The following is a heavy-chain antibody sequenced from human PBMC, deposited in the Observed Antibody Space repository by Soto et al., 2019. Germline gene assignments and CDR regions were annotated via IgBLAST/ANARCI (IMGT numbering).Heavy chain of an antibody. Sequence: GGSLRLSCAASGFTFSSYAMSWVRQAPGKGLEWVSAISGSGGSTYYADSVKGRFTISRDNSKNTLYLQMNSLRAEDTAVYYCAKFGATAAMRGNWFDPWGQGTLVTVSS. V-gene: IGHV3-23*01. J-gene: IGHJ5*02. CDR2: ISGSGGST. CDR3: AKFGATAAMRGNWFDP. D-gene: IGHD2-2*01. CDR1: GFTFSSYA.